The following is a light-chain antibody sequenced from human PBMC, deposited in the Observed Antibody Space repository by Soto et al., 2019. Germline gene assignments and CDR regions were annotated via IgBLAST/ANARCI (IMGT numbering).Light chain of an antibody. J-gene: IGLJ2*01. CDR1: SSDVGAYDY. CDR3: SSYTSSSTAV. CDR2: EVS. Sequence: QSVLTQPASVSGSPGQSITISCTGTSSDVGAYDYVSWYQQHPGKAPKLMIYEVSNRPSGVSNRFSGSKSGNTASLTISGLQAEDEADYYCSSYTSSSTAVFGGGTTLTVL. V-gene: IGLV2-14*01.